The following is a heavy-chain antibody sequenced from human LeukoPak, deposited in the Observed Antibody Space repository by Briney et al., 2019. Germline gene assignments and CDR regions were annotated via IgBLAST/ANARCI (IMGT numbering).Heavy chain of an antibody. CDR2: ISSSSYI. CDR3: ARDTTPRGDDSLDY. Sequence: PGGSLRLSCAASGFTFSSYSMNWVRQAPGKGLEWVSSISSSSYIYYADSVKGRFTISRDNAKNSLYLQMNSLRAEDTAVYYCARDTTPRGDDSLDYWGQGTLVTDSS. D-gene: IGHD1-1*01. V-gene: IGHV3-21*01. J-gene: IGHJ4*02. CDR1: GFTFSSYS.